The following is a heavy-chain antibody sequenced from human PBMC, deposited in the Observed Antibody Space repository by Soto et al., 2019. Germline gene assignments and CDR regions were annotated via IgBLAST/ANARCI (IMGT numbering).Heavy chain of an antibody. D-gene: IGHD5-12*01. CDR3: ATSYDSGFDP. CDR1: GYPFIKYG. Sequence: QLQLVQSAAEVKKPGASVRVSCKASGYPFIKYGISWIRQAPEQGLEWMGWIKVDSGYTNYAQKFQGRVTMTTDTSSDTAFMELGSLRSGDTAVYYCATSYDSGFDPWGQGTLVSVSS. V-gene: IGHV1-18*04. CDR2: IKVDSGYT. J-gene: IGHJ5*02.